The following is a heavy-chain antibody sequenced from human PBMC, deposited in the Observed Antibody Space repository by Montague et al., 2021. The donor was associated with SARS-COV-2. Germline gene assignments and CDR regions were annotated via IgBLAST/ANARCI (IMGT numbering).Heavy chain of an antibody. CDR1: GGSISGSSR. J-gene: IGHJ5*02. CDR3: ARDFRGAYNFFDP. Sequence: SETLSLTCAVSGGSISGSSRWTWLRQPPGKGLEWIGEILHSGSTNYISSLKSRVTISVDKSKNQFSLKLTSLTAADTAVYYCARDFRGAYNFFDPWGQGALVTVSS. CDR2: ILHSGST. D-gene: IGHD4/OR15-4a*01. V-gene: IGHV4-4*02.